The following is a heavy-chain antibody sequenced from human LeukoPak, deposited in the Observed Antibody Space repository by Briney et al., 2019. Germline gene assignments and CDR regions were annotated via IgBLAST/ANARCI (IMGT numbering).Heavy chain of an antibody. CDR2: IYYSGST. J-gene: IGHJ4*02. D-gene: IGHD3-10*01. Sequence: NPSETLSLTCTVSVGSISTYYWSWIRQPPGEGLEWIGYIYYSGSTNYNPSLKSRVTISIDTSKNQFPLKLSSVTAADTAMYYCTSHYGSGFDSWGQGTLVTVSS. CDR1: VGSISTYY. CDR3: TSHYGSGFDS. V-gene: IGHV4-59*01.